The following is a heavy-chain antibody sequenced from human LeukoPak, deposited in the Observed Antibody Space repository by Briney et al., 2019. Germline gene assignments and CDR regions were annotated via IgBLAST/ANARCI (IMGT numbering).Heavy chain of an antibody. CDR3: ARGVGYFDL. CDR2: ISSRSSTI. V-gene: IGHV3-48*02. D-gene: IGHD1-26*01. CDR1: GFTFNSYS. Sequence: PGGSLRLSCAASGFTFNSYSMNWVRQAPGKGLEWVPYISSRSSTIDYADSVNGRFTISRDNAKNSLYLQMNSLRDEDTAVYYCARGVGYFDLWGRGTLVTVSS. J-gene: IGHJ2*01.